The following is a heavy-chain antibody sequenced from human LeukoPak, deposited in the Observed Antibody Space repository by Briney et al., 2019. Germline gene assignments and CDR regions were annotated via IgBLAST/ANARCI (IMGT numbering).Heavy chain of an antibody. CDR3: ARGIDEWLYLNY. Sequence: GGSLRLSCAASGFSFSTYSTNWVRQAPGKGLEWVSSIVSSPSTYISYADSVKGRFTLSREQAKNSLYLQMSRLRAEDTAVYYCARGIDEWLYLNYWGQGALVTVSS. D-gene: IGHD3-3*01. CDR1: GFSFSTYS. V-gene: IGHV3-21*01. J-gene: IGHJ4*02. CDR2: IVSSPSTYI.